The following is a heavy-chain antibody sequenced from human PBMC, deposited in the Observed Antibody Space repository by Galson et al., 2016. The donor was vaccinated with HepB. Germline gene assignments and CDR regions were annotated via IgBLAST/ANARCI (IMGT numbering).Heavy chain of an antibody. CDR2: ISSSSSYI. Sequence: SLRLSCATSGFALNSYSVNWIRQAPGKGLEWVASISSSSSYIHYVDSVKGRFTISRDNAKNSMDLQMNGLREDDTAVYFCVRGLYEVWGGYRPDTFDLWGQGTMVTVSS. CDR1: GFALNSYS. D-gene: IGHD3-16*02. V-gene: IGHV3-21*06. J-gene: IGHJ3*01. CDR3: VRGLYEVWGGYRPDTFDL.